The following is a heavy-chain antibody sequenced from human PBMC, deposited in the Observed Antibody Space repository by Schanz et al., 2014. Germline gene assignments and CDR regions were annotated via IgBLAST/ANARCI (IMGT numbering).Heavy chain of an antibody. CDR1: GYTFTSYA. CDR3: ARAPVTVGAYHYYLDV. Sequence: QVQLVQSGAEVKKPGASVRLSCEASGYTFTSYAINWARQAPGQGLEWMVGMNPNNGNTSYAQKFQGRVTMTRHTSISTSYMELSSLMTEDTAVDYCARAPVTVGAYHYYLDVWGKGTTVTVSS. J-gene: IGHJ6*03. D-gene: IGHD1-26*01. V-gene: IGHV1-8*02. CDR2: MNPNNGNT.